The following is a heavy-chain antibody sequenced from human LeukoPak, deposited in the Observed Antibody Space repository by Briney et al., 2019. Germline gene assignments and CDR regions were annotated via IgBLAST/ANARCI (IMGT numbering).Heavy chain of an antibody. V-gene: IGHV3-23*01. Sequence: GGSLSLSCAAAGFTFSSYAVSWVRQATGKGLEWISSITSSSSYTFYADSVKGRFTISRDNSKNTLYLQMNSLRAEDTAVYYCAKSTPVGSSAPYYFDYWGQGTLVTVSS. CDR2: ITSSSSYT. CDR1: GFTFSSYA. CDR3: AKSTPVGSSAPYYFDY. D-gene: IGHD6-6*01. J-gene: IGHJ4*02.